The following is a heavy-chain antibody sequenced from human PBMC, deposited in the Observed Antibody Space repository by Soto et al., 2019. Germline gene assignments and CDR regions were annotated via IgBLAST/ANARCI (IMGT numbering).Heavy chain of an antibody. D-gene: IGHD4-17*01. CDR1: GGTFSSYA. CDR3: ARAATVTTFRRYFDY. Sequence: VASVKVSCKASGGTFSSYAISWVRQAPGQGLEWMGGIIPIFGTANYAQKFQGRVTITADKSTSTAYMELSSLRSEDTAVYYCARAATVTTFRRYFDYWGQGTLVTVSS. J-gene: IGHJ4*02. V-gene: IGHV1-69*06. CDR2: IIPIFGTA.